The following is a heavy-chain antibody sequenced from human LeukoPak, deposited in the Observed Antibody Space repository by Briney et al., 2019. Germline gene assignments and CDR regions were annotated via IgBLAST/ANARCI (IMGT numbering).Heavy chain of an antibody. V-gene: IGHV5-51*01. J-gene: IGHJ3*02. CDR2: IYPGDSDT. CDR1: GYSFTSYW. CDR3: ARPITISEPDAFDI. D-gene: IGHD3-3*01. Sequence: GESLKISCKGSGYSFTSYWIGWVRQMPGKGLEWMGIIYPGDSDTRYSPSFQGQVTISVDKSISTAYLQWSSLKASDTAVYYCARPITISEPDAFDIWGQGTMVTISS.